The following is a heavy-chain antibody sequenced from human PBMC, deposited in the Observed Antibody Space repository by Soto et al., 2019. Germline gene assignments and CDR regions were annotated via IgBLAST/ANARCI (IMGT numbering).Heavy chain of an antibody. CDR3: ARDRNGFEY. V-gene: IGHV1-3*01. CDR1: GYPFTNYA. CDR2: INPGNGDT. D-gene: IGHD2-8*01. Sequence: QVQLVQSGAEVKKPGASVKVSCKASGYPFTNYALHWVRQAPGQGLEWMGWINPGNGDTKYSQKFQGRVTITRDTPATTAYMELSSLKSEDTALYYCARDRNGFEYWGQGTLVTVSS. J-gene: IGHJ4*02.